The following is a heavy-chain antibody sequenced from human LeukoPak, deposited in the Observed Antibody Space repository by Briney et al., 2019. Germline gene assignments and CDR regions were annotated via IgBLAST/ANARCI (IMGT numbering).Heavy chain of an antibody. Sequence: SETLSLTCTVSGGSISSSSYYWSWIRQPPGKGLEWIGYIYYSGSTNYNPSLKSRVTISVDTSKNQFSLKLSSVTAADTAVYYCARVGPVGIQLWHDAFDIWGQGTMVTVSS. J-gene: IGHJ3*02. CDR3: ARVGPVGIQLWHDAFDI. CDR2: IYYSGST. D-gene: IGHD5-18*01. V-gene: IGHV4-61*01. CDR1: GGSISSSSYY.